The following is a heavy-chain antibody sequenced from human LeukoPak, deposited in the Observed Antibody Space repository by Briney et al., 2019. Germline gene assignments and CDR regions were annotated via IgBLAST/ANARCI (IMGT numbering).Heavy chain of an antibody. Sequence: GGSLRLSCAASGFTFSNAWMSWVRQAPGKGLEWVSYISSSGSTIYYADSVKGRFTISRDNAKNSLYLQMNSLRAEDTAAYYCVRDMYYGSGVFDYWGQGTLVTVSS. CDR2: ISSSGSTI. CDR3: VRDMYYGSGVFDY. V-gene: IGHV3-11*04. J-gene: IGHJ4*02. CDR1: GFTFSNAW. D-gene: IGHD3-10*01.